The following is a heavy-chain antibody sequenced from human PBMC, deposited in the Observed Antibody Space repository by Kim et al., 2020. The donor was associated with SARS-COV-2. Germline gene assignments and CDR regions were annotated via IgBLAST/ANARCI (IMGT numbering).Heavy chain of an antibody. D-gene: IGHD3-16*01. CDR3: ARGGDGMDV. Sequence: GGSLRLSCAGSGFTFSRHWIHWVRQIPGKGLAWVSLISGDGSSTAYADSVKGRFTISRDNAKNTLYLQMNSLRVEDTAVYYCARGGDGMDVWGQGTTVTVSS. CDR1: GFTFSRHW. CDR2: ISGDGSST. J-gene: IGHJ6*02. V-gene: IGHV3-74*01.